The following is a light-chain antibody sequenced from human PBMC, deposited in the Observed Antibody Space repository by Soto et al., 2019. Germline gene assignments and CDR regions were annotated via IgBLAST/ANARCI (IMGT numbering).Light chain of an antibody. CDR2: NAS. Sequence: EIVLTQSPGTLSLSPGERATLSCRASQSVTSSYLAWYQQKPGQAPRLLIYNASRRATGIPDRFSGSGSGKDFTLTISRLEPEDFAVYYCQQYGNSRTFGQGTRVEIK. CDR3: QQYGNSRT. J-gene: IGKJ1*01. V-gene: IGKV3-20*01. CDR1: QSVTSSY.